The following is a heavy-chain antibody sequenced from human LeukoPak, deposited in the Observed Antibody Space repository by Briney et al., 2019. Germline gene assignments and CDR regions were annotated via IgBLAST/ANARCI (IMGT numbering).Heavy chain of an antibody. CDR2: ISGGDT. CDR3: AKSWRIAVAGTVFDY. V-gene: IGHV3-23*01. J-gene: IGHJ4*02. D-gene: IGHD6-19*01. Sequence: GGSLRLSCTASGFTLNNDAMSWVRQAPGKGLEWVSAISGGDTYYAGSVKGRFTISRDNSKNTLYLQMNSLRAEDTAVYYCAKSWRIAVAGTVFDYWGQGTLVTVSS. CDR1: GFTLNNDA.